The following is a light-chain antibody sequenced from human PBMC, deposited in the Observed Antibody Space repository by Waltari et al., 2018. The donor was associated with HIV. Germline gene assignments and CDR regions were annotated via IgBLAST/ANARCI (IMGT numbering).Light chain of an antibody. Sequence: SYVLTQPPAVSVAPGETATLICGGSNIGSKSVHWYQQRPGQAPVLGIYYNSDRPSGISERFSGSNSGNTATLTISRAEAGDEADYYCHVWDGSDYVSGVYGGGTKVTVL. CDR2: YNS. CDR1: NIGSKS. J-gene: IGLJ3*02. CDR3: HVWDGSDYVSGV. V-gene: IGLV3-21*04.